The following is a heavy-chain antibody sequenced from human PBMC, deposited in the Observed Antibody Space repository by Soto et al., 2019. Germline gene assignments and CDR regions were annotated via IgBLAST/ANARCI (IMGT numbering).Heavy chain of an antibody. D-gene: IGHD4-17*01. V-gene: IGHV3-23*01. J-gene: IGHJ4*02. CDR1: GFTFSSYA. CDR2: SDGRT. Sequence: PGGSLRLSCAASGFTFSSYAMSWVRQAPGKGLEWVSISDGRTYYADSVKGRFTISRDNSKNTVYLQMNSLRAEDTAVYYCAKDYSTVTTDPLSVVLFDYWGQGALVTVSS. CDR3: AKDYSTVTTDPLSVVLFDY.